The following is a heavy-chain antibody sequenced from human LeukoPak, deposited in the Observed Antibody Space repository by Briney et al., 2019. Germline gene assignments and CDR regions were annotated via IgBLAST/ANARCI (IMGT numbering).Heavy chain of an antibody. J-gene: IGHJ4*02. V-gene: IGHV3-7*03. D-gene: IGHD4-17*01. CDR1: GFTFTRYW. Sequence: PGGSLRLSCAASGFTFTRYWMSWVRQAPGKGLEWVTNINQDGSEKYYVDSVKGRFTISRDNAKNSVYLQMNSLRAEDTAVYYCARDYADYVGYFFFDYWGQGTLVTASS. CDR3: ARDYADYVGYFFFDY. CDR2: INQDGSEK.